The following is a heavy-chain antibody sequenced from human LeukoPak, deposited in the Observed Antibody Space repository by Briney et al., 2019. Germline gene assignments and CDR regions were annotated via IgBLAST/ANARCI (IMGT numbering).Heavy chain of an antibody. D-gene: IGHD3-3*01. V-gene: IGHV4-39*07. J-gene: IGHJ6*03. CDR2: IYYSGST. Sequence: GSLRLSCAASEFSVGSNYMTWVRQAPGKGLEWIGSIYYSGSTYYNPSLKSRVIISVDTSKNQFSLKLSSVTAADTAVYYCARVRSRDFWSGYYEADYYDYMDVWGKGTTVTVSS. CDR3: ARVRSRDFWSGYYEADYYDYMDV. CDR1: EFSVGSNY.